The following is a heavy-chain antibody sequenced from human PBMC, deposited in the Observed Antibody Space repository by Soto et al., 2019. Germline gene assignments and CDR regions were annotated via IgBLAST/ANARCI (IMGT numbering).Heavy chain of an antibody. J-gene: IGHJ6*02. CDR2: INHSGST. CDR1: GGSFSGYY. CDR3: TRDVDFGEEDV. V-gene: IGHV4-34*01. D-gene: IGHD4-17*01. Sequence: SETLSLTCAVYGGSFSGYYWSWIRQPPGKGLEWSGEINHSGSTNYNPSLKSRVTMSIDTSKNQFSLKLSSVTAADTAVYFCTRDVDFGEEDVWGQGTTVTVSS.